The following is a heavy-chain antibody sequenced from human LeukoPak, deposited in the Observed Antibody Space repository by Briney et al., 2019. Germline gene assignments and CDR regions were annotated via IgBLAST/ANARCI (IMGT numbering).Heavy chain of an antibody. D-gene: IGHD2-2*01. J-gene: IGHJ4*02. CDR2: ISGSGGST. V-gene: IGHV3-23*01. CDR1: GFTFSSYA. CDR3: AKGWGYCSSTSCYGTLDY. Sequence: GGSLRLSCAASGFTFSSYAMSWVRQAPGEGLEWVSAISGSGGSTYYADSVKGRFTISRDNSKNTLYLQMNSLRAEDTAVYYCAKGWGYCSSTSCYGTLDYWGQGTLVTVSS.